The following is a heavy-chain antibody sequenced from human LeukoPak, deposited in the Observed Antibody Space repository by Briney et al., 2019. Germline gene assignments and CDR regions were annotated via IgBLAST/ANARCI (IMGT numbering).Heavy chain of an antibody. CDR1: GFTFSSSA. J-gene: IGHJ4*02. Sequence: GGSLRLSCVASGFTFSSSAMGWVRQAPERGLEWVSLISGSGGSTNYADSVKGRFTISRDNAKNSLYLQMNSLRAEDTAVYYCARDLSFYGSSGSFDYWGQGTLVTVSS. CDR3: ARDLSFYGSSGSFDY. CDR2: ISGSGGST. V-gene: IGHV3-23*01. D-gene: IGHD3-22*01.